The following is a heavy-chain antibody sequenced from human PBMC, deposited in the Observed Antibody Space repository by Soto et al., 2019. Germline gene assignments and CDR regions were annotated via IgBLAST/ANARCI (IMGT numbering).Heavy chain of an antibody. CDR2: IIPIFGTA. D-gene: IGHD2-2*01. J-gene: IGHJ5*02. Sequence: SVKVSCKASGCTFGSYAISWVRQAPGQGLEWMGGIIPIFGTANYAQKFQGRVTITADASTSTAYMELSSLRSEDTAVYYCARVHFSSTSCYPGGFTTWGQGTLVTVSS. CDR3: ARVHFSSTSCYPGGFTT. V-gene: IGHV1-69*13. CDR1: GCTFGSYA.